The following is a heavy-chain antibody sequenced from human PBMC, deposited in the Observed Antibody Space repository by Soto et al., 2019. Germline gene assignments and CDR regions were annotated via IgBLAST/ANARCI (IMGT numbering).Heavy chain of an antibody. J-gene: IGHJ4*02. CDR2: IYYSGST. V-gene: IGHV4-59*01. Sequence: SETLSLTCTVSGGSISSYYWSWIRQPPGKGLEWIGYIYYSGSTNYNPTLKSRVTISVDTSKNQFSLKLSSVTAADTAVYYCARLAWDYDFWSGHSDRYYFDYWGQGTLVTVSS. D-gene: IGHD3-3*01. CDR3: ARLAWDYDFWSGHSDRYYFDY. CDR1: GGSISSYY.